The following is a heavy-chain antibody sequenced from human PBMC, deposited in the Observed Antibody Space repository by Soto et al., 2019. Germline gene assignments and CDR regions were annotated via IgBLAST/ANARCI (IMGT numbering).Heavy chain of an antibody. D-gene: IGHD3-22*01. CDR3: ARDSSGYYYADWFDP. CDR1: GYTFTSYA. Sequence: ASVKVSCKGSGYTFTSYAMHWVRQAPGQRLEWMGWINAGNGNTKYSQKFQGRVTITRDTSASTAYMELSSLRSEDTAVYYCARDSSGYYYADWFDPWGQGTLVTVSS. CDR2: INAGNGNT. J-gene: IGHJ5*02. V-gene: IGHV1-3*01.